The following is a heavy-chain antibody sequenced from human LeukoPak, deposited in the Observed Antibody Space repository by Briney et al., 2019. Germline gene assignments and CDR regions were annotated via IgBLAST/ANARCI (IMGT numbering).Heavy chain of an antibody. Sequence: GGSLRLSCAASGFTFSSYGMHWVRQAPGKGLEWVAFIRYDGSNKYYADSVKGRFTISRDNSKNTLYLQMNSLRAEDTAVYYCARAAGRGEPELRENHYFQHWGQGTLVTVSS. V-gene: IGHV3-30*02. CDR3: ARAAGRGEPELRENHYFQH. CDR2: IRYDGSNK. J-gene: IGHJ1*01. CDR1: GFTFSSYG. D-gene: IGHD1-14*01.